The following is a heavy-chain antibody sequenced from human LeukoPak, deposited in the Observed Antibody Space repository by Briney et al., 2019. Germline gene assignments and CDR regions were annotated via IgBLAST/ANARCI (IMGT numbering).Heavy chain of an antibody. D-gene: IGHD4-17*01. Sequence: GGSLRLSCAASGFTFSNDAMSWVRQAPGKGLEWVSAISGSGGSTYYADSVKGRFTISRDNSKNTLYLQVNSLRAEDTAVYYCAKGPHYSYGDWGSEWFDPWGQGTLVTVSS. CDR2: ISGSGGST. CDR3: AKGPHYSYGDWGSEWFDP. J-gene: IGHJ5*02. CDR1: GFTFSNDA. V-gene: IGHV3-23*01.